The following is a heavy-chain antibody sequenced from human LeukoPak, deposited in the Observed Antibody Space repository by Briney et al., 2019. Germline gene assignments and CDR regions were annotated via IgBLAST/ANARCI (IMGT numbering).Heavy chain of an antibody. J-gene: IGHJ4*02. CDR1: GFTFGDYA. D-gene: IGHD4-17*01. V-gene: IGHV3-49*03. Sequence: PGGSLRLSCTASGFTFGDYAMNWFRQAPGKGLEWVGFIRSKAYGGTTEYAASVRGRFAISRDDSENIAYLQMNSLKTEDTAVHYCARDGMVTTWFDYWGQGTLVTVS. CDR2: IRSKAYGGTT. CDR3: ARDGMVTTWFDY.